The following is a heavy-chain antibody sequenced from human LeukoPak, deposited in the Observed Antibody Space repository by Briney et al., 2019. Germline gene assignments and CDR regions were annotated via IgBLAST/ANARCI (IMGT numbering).Heavy chain of an antibody. CDR3: ARGRGLGVITPYSDA. D-gene: IGHD3-16*02. CDR1: GGSTSGDH. CDR2: ISYRGST. V-gene: IGHV4-59*08. J-gene: IGHJ5*02. Sequence: SETLSLTCTVSGGSTSGDHWSWIRQPPDKGLEWIGCISYRGSTNYNPSLKSRVAISIDTSKTHFSLKLTSVTAADTGVYYCARGRGLGVITPYSDAWGQGTLVTVSS.